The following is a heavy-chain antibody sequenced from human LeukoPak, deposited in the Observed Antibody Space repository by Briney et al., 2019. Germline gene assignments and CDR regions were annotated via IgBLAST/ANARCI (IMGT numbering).Heavy chain of an antibody. Sequence: SVKVSCKASGGTSSSYAISWVRQAPGQGLEWMGGIIPIFGTANYAQKFQGRVTITADESTSTAYMELSSLRSEDTAVYYCAGVMEQHLGFDYWGQGTLVTVSS. CDR1: GGTSSSYA. V-gene: IGHV1-69*13. CDR3: AGVMEQHLGFDY. J-gene: IGHJ4*02. D-gene: IGHD6-13*01. CDR2: IIPIFGTA.